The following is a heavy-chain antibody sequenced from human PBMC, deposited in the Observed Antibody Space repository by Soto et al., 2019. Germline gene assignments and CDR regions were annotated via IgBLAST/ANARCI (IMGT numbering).Heavy chain of an antibody. CDR2: ISGSGGST. Sequence: GGSLRLSCAASGFTFSSYAMSWVRQAPGKGLEWVSAISGSGGSTYYADSGKGAFTISRDNSKNTLYLQMNSLRAEDTAVYYCAKDPAGHSGYAKLRGDPFDYWGQGTLVTVSS. V-gene: IGHV3-23*01. J-gene: IGHJ4*02. CDR3: AKDPAGHSGYAKLRGDPFDY. CDR1: GFTFSSYA. D-gene: IGHD5-12*01.